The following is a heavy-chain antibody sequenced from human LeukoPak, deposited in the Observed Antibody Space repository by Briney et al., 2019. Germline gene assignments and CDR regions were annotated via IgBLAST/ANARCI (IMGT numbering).Heavy chain of an antibody. Sequence: PGGSLRLSCAASGFTLDNYWMHWVRQAPGKGLVWVSRINIDGSSISYADSVKGRFTISRDNAKNTLYLQMNGLRAEDTAVYYCARIYISGATLDSWGRGTLVTVSS. CDR2: INIDGSSI. CDR3: ARIYISGATLDS. V-gene: IGHV3-74*01. D-gene: IGHD1-26*01. CDR1: GFTLDNYW. J-gene: IGHJ4*02.